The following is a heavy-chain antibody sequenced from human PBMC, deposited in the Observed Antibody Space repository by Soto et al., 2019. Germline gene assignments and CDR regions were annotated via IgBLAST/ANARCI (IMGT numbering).Heavy chain of an antibody. CDR2: ISGSGGST. J-gene: IGHJ4*02. D-gene: IGHD6-13*01. V-gene: IGHV3-23*01. CDR1: GVTFSNYA. CDR3: AKDQGSSWYEIDY. Sequence: EVQLLESGGGLVQPGGSLRRSCAASGVTFSNYAVTWVRQAPGKGLEWVATISGSGGSTYYADSVKGRFTISRDNSKNTLYLQMNSLRAEDTAVYYCAKDQGSSWYEIDYWGQGTLVTVSS.